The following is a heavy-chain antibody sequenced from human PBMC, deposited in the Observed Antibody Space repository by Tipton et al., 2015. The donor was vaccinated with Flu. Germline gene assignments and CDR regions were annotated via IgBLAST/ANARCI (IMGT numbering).Heavy chain of an antibody. CDR1: GHPIFSSTDFNY. J-gene: IGHJ4*02. CDR3: ARDSSLGMPDYFDY. V-gene: IGHV4-61*05. CDR2: IYNNQYT. Sequence: TLSLTCTVSGHPIFSSTDFNYWAWIRQAPGKGLEWIGYIYNNQYTKYNPSLESRVTISADTPKKQFSLQLRSVTAADTAVYYCARDSSLGMPDYFDYLGQGSLVSASS. D-gene: IGHD2-2*01.